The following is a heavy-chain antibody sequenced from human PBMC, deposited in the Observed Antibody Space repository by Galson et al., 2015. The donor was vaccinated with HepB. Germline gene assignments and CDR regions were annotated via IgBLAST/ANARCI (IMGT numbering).Heavy chain of an antibody. CDR3: ARDPGGGYYFDY. Sequence: SLRFSCAASGFTFSSYSMNWVRQAPGKGLEWVSSISSSSSYIYYADSVKGRFTISRDNAKNSLYLQMNSLRAEDTAVYYCARDPGGGYYFDYWGQGTLVTVSS. CDR2: ISSSSSYI. D-gene: IGHD3-16*01. CDR1: GFTFSSYS. J-gene: IGHJ4*02. V-gene: IGHV3-21*01.